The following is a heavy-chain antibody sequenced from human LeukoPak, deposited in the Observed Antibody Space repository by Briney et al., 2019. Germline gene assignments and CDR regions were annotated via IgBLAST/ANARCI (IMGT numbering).Heavy chain of an antibody. CDR1: GFTFKTYA. V-gene: IGHV3-23*01. CDR2: IGGDGVSR. D-gene: IGHD1-26*01. J-gene: IGHJ4*02. Sequence: GGSLRLSCAASGFTFKTYAMMWVRQAPGKGLEWVSAIGGDGVSRDYSDSVKGRYTISRDNSKNTLYLQMNSLRVEDTALYFCAKRVGGTPDNWGLGTLVTVSS. CDR3: AKRVGGTPDN.